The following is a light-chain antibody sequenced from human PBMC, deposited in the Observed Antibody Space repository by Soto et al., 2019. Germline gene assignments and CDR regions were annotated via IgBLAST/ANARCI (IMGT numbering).Light chain of an antibody. J-gene: IGKJ1*01. CDR1: QSVSSNF. CDR3: QQCASSACT. V-gene: IGKV3-20*01. CDR2: GAS. Sequence: EIVLTQSPGTLSLSPGERATLSCRASQSVSSNFLAWYQQKPGQAPRLLIYGASSRATGIPDRFSGSGSGTDFTITISRLEHEDFAVYYCQQCASSACTFGQGTKVEIK.